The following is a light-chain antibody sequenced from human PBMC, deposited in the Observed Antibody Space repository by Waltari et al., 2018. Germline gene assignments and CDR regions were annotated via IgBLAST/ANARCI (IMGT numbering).Light chain of an antibody. CDR2: DAS. J-gene: IGKJ4*01. CDR3: QQRSNWPPKLT. Sequence: ELVLTQSPATPSLSPGERATLPFRASQSVSSYLAWYQQKPGQAPRLLIYDASNRATGIPARFSGSGSGTDFTLTISSLEPEDFAVYYCQQRSNWPPKLTFGGGTKVEIK. V-gene: IGKV3-11*01. CDR1: QSVSSY.